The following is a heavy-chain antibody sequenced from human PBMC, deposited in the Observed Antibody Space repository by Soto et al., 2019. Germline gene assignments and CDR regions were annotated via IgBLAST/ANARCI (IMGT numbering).Heavy chain of an antibody. J-gene: IGHJ3*02. Sequence: GASVKVSCKASGGTFSSYTISWVRQAPGQGLEWMGRIIPILGIANYAQKFQGRVTITADKSTSTAYMELSSLRSEDTAVYYCARESDGGTHAFDIWGQGTMVTVSS. D-gene: IGHD3-16*01. V-gene: IGHV1-69*04. CDR2: IIPILGIA. CDR1: GGTFSSYT. CDR3: ARESDGGTHAFDI.